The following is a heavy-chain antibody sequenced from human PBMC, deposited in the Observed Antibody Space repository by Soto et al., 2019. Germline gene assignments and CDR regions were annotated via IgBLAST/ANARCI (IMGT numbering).Heavy chain of an antibody. Sequence: QLQESGPGLVKPSETLSLTCTVSGGSITSSTYYRAWIRQPPGKGLEWIGSIYYSGTTYYNPSLKRXVPXSXATSKSQFSLKLNSVTAADTAVYYCARHPSGWDFDQWGQGTLVTVSS. V-gene: IGHV4-39*01. CDR3: ARHPSGWDFDQ. D-gene: IGHD6-19*01. CDR1: GGSITSSTYY. CDR2: IYYSGTT. J-gene: IGHJ4*02.